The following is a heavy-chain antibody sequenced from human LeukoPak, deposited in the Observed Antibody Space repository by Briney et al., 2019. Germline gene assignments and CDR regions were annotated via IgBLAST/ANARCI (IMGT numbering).Heavy chain of an antibody. CDR2: ISSSGSTI. CDR3: ARDGRSDSAMVGGSDY. J-gene: IGHJ4*02. CDR1: GFTFSDYY. Sequence: SGGSLRLSCAASGFTFSDYYMSWIRQAPGKGLEWVSYISSSGSTIYYADSVKGRFTISRDNAKNSLYLQMNSLRAEDTAVYYCARDGRSDSAMVGGSDYWGQGTLVTVSS. D-gene: IGHD5-18*01. V-gene: IGHV3-11*04.